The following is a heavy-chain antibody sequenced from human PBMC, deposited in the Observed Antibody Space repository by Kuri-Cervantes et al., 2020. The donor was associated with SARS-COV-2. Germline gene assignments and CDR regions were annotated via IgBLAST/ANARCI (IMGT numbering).Heavy chain of an antibody. V-gene: IGHV4-59*01. CDR2: IYYSGST. J-gene: IGHJ6*02. CDR1: GGSISSYY. Sequence: ESLKISCTVSGGSISSYYWSWVRQPPGKGLEWIGYIYYSGSTNYNSSLKSRVTRSVDTSKNQFSLKLNSVTAADTAVYYCARDTYYYDSSGYDYLYGMDVWGQGTTVTVSS. D-gene: IGHD3-22*01. CDR3: ARDTYYYDSSGYDYLYGMDV.